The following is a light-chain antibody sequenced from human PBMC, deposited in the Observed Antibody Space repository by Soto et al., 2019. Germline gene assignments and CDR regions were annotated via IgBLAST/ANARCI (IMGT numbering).Light chain of an antibody. Sequence: QSVLTQPASVSGSPGQSITISCTGTSSDVGGYNYVSWYQQHPGKAPKLMIYDVSNRPSGVSNRFSGSKSGNTASLTISGLQAEDEADSYCSSYTSSLYVFRTGTKVTVL. CDR1: SSDVGGYNY. CDR3: SSYTSSLYV. V-gene: IGLV2-14*01. J-gene: IGLJ1*01. CDR2: DVS.